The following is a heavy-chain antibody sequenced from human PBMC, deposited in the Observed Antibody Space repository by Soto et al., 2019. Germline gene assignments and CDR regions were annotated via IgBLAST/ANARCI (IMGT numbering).Heavy chain of an antibody. J-gene: IGHJ6*02. V-gene: IGHV4-30-2*01. D-gene: IGHD2-2*01. CDR2: IYHSGST. Sequence: SETLSLTCTVSGGSISSGGYSWSWIRQPPGKGLECIGYIYHSGSTYYNPSLKSRVTISVDRSKNQFSLKLSSVTAADTAVYYCARVVGGYYYGMDVWGQGTTVTVSS. CDR3: ARVVGGYYYGMDV. CDR1: GGSISSGGYS.